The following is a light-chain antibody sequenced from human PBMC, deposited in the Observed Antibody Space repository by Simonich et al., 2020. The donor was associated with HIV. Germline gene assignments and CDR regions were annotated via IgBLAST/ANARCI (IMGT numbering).Light chain of an antibody. CDR2: ENN. CDR1: SGSTASNY. J-gene: IGLJ3*02. V-gene: IGLV6-57*01. CDR3: QSYDSTNRV. Sequence: NFMLTQPHSVSESPGKTVTTSCTRSSGSTASNYVQWYQQRPGSSPTTVIYENNQRPSGVPDRFSGAIDSSSTSASLSIAGLKTEDEADYYGQSYDSTNRVFGGGTKLTVL.